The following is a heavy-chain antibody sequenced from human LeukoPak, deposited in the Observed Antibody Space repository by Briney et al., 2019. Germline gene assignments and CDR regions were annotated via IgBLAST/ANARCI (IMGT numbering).Heavy chain of an antibody. CDR3: ARASHGIAAASWFDP. Sequence: AASVKVSCKASGYTFTSYGISWVRQAPGQGLEWMGWISAYNGNTNYAQKLQGRVTMTTDTSTSTAYMELRSLRSDDTAVYYCARASHGIAAASWFDPWGQGTLDTVSS. V-gene: IGHV1-18*01. D-gene: IGHD6-13*01. CDR2: ISAYNGNT. J-gene: IGHJ5*02. CDR1: GYTFTSYG.